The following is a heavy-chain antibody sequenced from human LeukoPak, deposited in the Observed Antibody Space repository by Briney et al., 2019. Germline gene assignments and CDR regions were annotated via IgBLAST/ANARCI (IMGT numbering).Heavy chain of an antibody. CDR2: IYYSGST. D-gene: IGHD5-18*01. J-gene: IGHJ6*02. V-gene: IGHV4-59*01. CDR1: GGSISSYY. CDR3: ARDRDTAMGSSYYYGMDV. Sequence: SETLSLTCTVSGGSISSYYWSWIRQPPGKGLEWIGYIYYSGSTNYNPSLKSRVTISVDTSKSQFSLKLTSVTAADTAVYYCARDRDTAMGSSYYYGMDVWGQGTTVTVSS.